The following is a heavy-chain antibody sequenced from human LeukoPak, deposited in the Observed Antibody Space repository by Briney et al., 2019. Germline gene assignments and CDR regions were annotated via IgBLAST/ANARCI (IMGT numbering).Heavy chain of an antibody. J-gene: IGHJ5*02. CDR3: ASGAAAGKGDWFDP. D-gene: IGHD6-13*01. Sequence: GGSLRLSCAAFGFTFSSYAMHWVRQAPGKGLEWVAVISYDGSNKYYADSVKGRFTISRDNSKNTLYLQMNSLRAEDTAVYYCASGAAAGKGDWFDPWGQGTLDTVSS. V-gene: IGHV3-30*01. CDR1: GFTFSSYA. CDR2: ISYDGSNK.